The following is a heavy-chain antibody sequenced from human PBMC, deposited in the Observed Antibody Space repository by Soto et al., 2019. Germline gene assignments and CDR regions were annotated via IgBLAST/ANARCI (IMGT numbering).Heavy chain of an antibody. CDR1: GYTFTSYY. CDR2: INPSGGST. CDR3: ARGGGDYYDSSGYYSHLNY. Sequence: GASVKVSCKASGYTFTSYYMHWVRQAPGQGLEWTGIINPSGGSTSYAQKFQGRVTMTRDTSTSTVYMELSCLRSEDTAVYYCARGGGDYYDSSGYYSHLNYWGQGTLVTVSS. J-gene: IGHJ4*02. V-gene: IGHV1-46*01. D-gene: IGHD3-22*01.